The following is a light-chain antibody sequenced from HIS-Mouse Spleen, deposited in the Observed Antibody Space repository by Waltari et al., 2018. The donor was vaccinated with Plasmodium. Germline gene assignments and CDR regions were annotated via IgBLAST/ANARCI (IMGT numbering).Light chain of an antibody. J-gene: IGKJ3*01. CDR3: QQYNNWSFT. CDR1: QSVSSN. Sequence: EIVMTQSPATLSVSPEERATISCRASQSVSSNLSWYQQKPGQAPRLLIYGASTRATGIPARFSGSGSGTEFTLTISSLQSEDFAVYYCQQYNNWSFTFGPGTKVDIK. V-gene: IGKV3-15*01. CDR2: GAS.